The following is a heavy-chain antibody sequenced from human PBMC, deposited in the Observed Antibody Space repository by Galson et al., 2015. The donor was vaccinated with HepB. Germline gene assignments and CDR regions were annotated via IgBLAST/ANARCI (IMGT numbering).Heavy chain of an antibody. D-gene: IGHD3-10*01. CDR3: ARDGGSGSYYDRFDP. CDR2: INPNSGGT. Sequence: SVKVSCKASGYTFTGYYMHWVRQAPGQGLEWMGWINPNSGGTTYAQKFQGRVTMTRDTSISTAYMELSRLSSDDTAVYYCARDGGSGSYYDRFDPWAQGTLVTVSS. J-gene: IGHJ5*02. CDR1: GYTFTGYY. V-gene: IGHV1-2*02.